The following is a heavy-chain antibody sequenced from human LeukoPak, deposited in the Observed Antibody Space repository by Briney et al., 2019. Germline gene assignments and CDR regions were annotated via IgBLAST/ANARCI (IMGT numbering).Heavy chain of an antibody. D-gene: IGHD3-22*01. CDR2: IWYDGSNK. CDR3: AREGLPIGVITNDAFDI. CDR1: GFTFSSYG. Sequence: GRSLRLSCAASGFTFSSYGMHWVRQAPGKGLEWVAVIWYDGSNKYYADSVKGRFTISRDNSKNTLYLQMNSLRAEDTAVYYCAREGLPIGVITNDAFDIWGQGTVVTVSS. J-gene: IGHJ3*02. V-gene: IGHV3-33*01.